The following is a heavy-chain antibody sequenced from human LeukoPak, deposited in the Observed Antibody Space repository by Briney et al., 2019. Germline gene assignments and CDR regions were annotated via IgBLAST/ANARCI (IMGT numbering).Heavy chain of an antibody. CDR3: AREYYYDEDAGNY. CDR1: GFSFSRSN. Sequence: PGGSLRHPYAASGFSFSRSNMGWVRQAPGKGLEWVSSITASSTYIYYADSVNGRFTISRDNVEKSVSLQMNSLRAEDTAVYYCAREYYYDEDAGNYWGQGTRVSVSS. J-gene: IGHJ4*02. CDR2: ITASSTYI. D-gene: IGHD3-22*01. V-gene: IGHV3-21*01.